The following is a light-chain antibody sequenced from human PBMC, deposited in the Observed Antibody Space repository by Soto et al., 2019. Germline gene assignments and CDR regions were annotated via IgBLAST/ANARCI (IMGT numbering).Light chain of an antibody. CDR2: WAS. CDR3: QQYYKSKWT. CDR1: QSILNRSNNKNY. V-gene: IGKV4-1*01. J-gene: IGKJ1*01. Sequence: DIVRTQSPDSLAVSLGARATINCKSSQSILNRSNNKNYLTWYQQKPGQPPKLLIYWASTRESGVPDRFSGSGSGTDFTLTISSLQAEDVAVYYCQQYYKSKWTFGQGTKVEIK.